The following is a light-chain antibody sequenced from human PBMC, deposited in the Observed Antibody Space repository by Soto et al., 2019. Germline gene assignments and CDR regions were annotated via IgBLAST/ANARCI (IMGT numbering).Light chain of an antibody. CDR2: GAS. J-gene: IGKJ3*01. CDR1: QSVSSN. CDR3: QQYNNWPFT. Sequence: EIVMTQSPAPLSVSPGERATLSCRASQSVSSNLAWYQQKPGQAPRLLIYGASTRATGIPARFSGSGSGTEFTLTISSLQYEDFAVYYCQQYNNWPFTFGPGTKVDI. V-gene: IGKV3-15*01.